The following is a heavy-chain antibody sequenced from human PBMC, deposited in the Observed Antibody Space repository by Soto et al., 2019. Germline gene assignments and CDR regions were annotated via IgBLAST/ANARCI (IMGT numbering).Heavy chain of an antibody. V-gene: IGHV1-18*01. CDR3: ARDPGLGFGYSYAFAIDV. CDR2: ISGYNGNT. D-gene: IGHD5-18*01. CDR1: GYTFSNYG. J-gene: IGHJ6*04. Sequence: ASVKVSCKASGYTFSNYGISWVRQGPGQGLEWMGWISGYNGNTHYEEKVQDRIKMTTDTSTSTTYLELRSLRSDDTAVYFCARDPGLGFGYSYAFAIDVWGKGTKGTVS.